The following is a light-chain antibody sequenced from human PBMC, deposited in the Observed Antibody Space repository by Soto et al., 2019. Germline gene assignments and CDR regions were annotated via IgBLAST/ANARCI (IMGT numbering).Light chain of an antibody. V-gene: IGKV3D-15*01. J-gene: IGKJ4*01. CDR2: DAS. CDR1: QSVNSS. Sequence: EIVLTQSPGTLSLSPGERATLSCRATQSVNSSLAWYQQNPGQPPRLLIYDASTGATSIPPRFSGAGSGTEFTLTISSLQSEDFAVYYCQQYSDWPLTFGGGTKVEIK. CDR3: QQYSDWPLT.